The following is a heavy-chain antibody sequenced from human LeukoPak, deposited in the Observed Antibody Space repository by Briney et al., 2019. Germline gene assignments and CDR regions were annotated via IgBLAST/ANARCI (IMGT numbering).Heavy chain of an antibody. V-gene: IGHV4-39*01. CDR3: AKRYYYDSSGYELDY. Sequence: PSETLSLTCTVSGGSISSSSYYWGWIRQPPGKGLEWIRSIYYSGSTYCNPSLKSRVTISVDTSKNQFSLKLSSVTAADTAVYYCAKRYYYDSSGYELDYWGQGTLVTVSS. CDR1: GGSISSSSYY. D-gene: IGHD3-22*01. CDR2: IYYSGST. J-gene: IGHJ4*02.